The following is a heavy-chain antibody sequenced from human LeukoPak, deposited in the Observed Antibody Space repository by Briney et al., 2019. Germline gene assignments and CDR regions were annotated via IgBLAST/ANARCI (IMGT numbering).Heavy chain of an antibody. J-gene: IGHJ1*01. CDR3: TKRYVNSNYWQSLGE. Sequence: PGGSLRLSCAASGFTFSDYYMSWIRQAPGKGLEWVSGVTGNAANTYYADSVKGRFAISRDNSKNTVYLQMNSLRVEDTAIYYCTKRYVNSNYWQSLGEWGQGTLVTVSS. V-gene: IGHV3-23*01. CDR1: GFTFSDYY. CDR2: VTGNAANT. D-gene: IGHD2/OR15-2a*01.